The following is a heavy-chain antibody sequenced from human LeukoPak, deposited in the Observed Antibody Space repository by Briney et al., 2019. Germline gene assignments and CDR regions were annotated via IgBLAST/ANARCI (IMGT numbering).Heavy chain of an antibody. CDR1: GYTFTGYY. Sequence: ASVKVSCKASGYTFTGYYMHRVRQAPGQGLEWMGWINPNSGGTNYAQKFQGRVTMTRDTSISTAYMELSRLRSDDTAVYYCARVTSEVPYYYDSSGQVLDYWGQGTLVTVSS. D-gene: IGHD3-22*01. CDR2: INPNSGGT. CDR3: ARVTSEVPYYYDSSGQVLDY. V-gene: IGHV1-2*02. J-gene: IGHJ4*02.